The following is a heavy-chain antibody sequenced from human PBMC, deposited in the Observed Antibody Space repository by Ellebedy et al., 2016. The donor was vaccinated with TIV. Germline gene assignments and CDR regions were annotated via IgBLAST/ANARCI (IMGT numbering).Heavy chain of an antibody. CDR1: GGSFSSYV. V-gene: IGHV1-69*10. J-gene: IGHJ1*01. Sequence: AASVKVSCKASGGSFSSYVISWVRQAPGQGLEWMGGIIPVLETPNYAQKFQGRLTVRADKSTNTAYMELSSLTSEDTAVYYCAADLASVCQWGQGTLVIVSS. CDR3: AADLASVCQ. D-gene: IGHD5/OR15-5a*01. CDR2: IIPVLETP.